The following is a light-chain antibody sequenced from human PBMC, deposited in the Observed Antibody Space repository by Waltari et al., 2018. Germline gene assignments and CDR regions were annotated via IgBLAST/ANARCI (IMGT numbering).Light chain of an antibody. CDR3: QLSYSIPYT. J-gene: IGKJ2*01. CDR1: QSIRKY. CDR2: TAS. V-gene: IGKV1-39*01. Sequence: DIQMTQSPSSLSASIGDRVTITCRASQSIRKYVNWYQQKPGKAPHLLIYTASNLQRGVPSRFSGSGSGTDFTLTISSLQPEDFATYFCQLSYSIPYTFGQGTKLEI.